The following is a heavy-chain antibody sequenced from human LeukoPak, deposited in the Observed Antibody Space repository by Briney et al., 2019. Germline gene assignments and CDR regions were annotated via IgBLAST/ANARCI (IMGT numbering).Heavy chain of an antibody. CDR2: MNPNSGNT. V-gene: IGHV1-8*01. J-gene: IGHJ4*02. D-gene: IGHD2-15*01. CDR1: GYTFTSYD. CDR3: ARGLHCSGGSCYDTTFDY. Sequence: GASVKVSCKASGYTFTSYDINWVRQATGQGLEWMGWMNPNSGNTGYAQKFQGRVTMTRNTSISTAYMELSSLRAEDTAVYYCARGLHCSGGSCYDTTFDYWGQGTLVTVSS.